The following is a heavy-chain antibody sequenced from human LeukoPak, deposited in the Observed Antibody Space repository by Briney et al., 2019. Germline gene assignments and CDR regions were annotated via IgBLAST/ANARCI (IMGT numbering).Heavy chain of an antibody. D-gene: IGHD2-2*01. Sequence: ASVKVSCKASGYTLTGYYMHWVRQAPGQGLEWMGWINPNSGGTTYAQKFQGRVTMTRDTSISTAYMELSRLRSDDTAVYYCARGPVPAANYNWFDPWGQGTLVTVSS. V-gene: IGHV1-2*02. J-gene: IGHJ5*02. CDR1: GYTLTGYY. CDR2: INPNSGGT. CDR3: ARGPVPAANYNWFDP.